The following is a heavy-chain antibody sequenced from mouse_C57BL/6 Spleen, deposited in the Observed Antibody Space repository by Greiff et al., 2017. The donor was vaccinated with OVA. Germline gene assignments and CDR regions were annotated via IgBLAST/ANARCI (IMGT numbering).Heavy chain of an antibody. D-gene: IGHD1-1*01. V-gene: IGHV1-18*01. J-gene: IGHJ1*03. Sequence: VQLKQSGPELVKPGASVKIPCKASGYTFTDYNMDWVKQSHGKSLEWIGDINPNNGGTIYNQKFKGKATLTVDKSSSTAYMELRSLTSEDTAVYYCARGGYYYGSSGYFDVWGTGTTVTVSS. CDR1: GYTFTDYN. CDR3: ARGGYYYGSSGYFDV. CDR2: INPNNGGT.